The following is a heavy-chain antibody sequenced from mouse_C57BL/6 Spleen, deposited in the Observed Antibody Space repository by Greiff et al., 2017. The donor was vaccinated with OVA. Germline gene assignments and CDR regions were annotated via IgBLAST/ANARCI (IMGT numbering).Heavy chain of an antibody. V-gene: IGHV1-55*01. CDR3: ASTGAMITTDYAMDY. CDR2: IYPGSGST. J-gene: IGHJ4*01. CDR1: GYTFTSYW. Sequence: VQLQQPGAELVKPGASVKMSCKASGYTFTSYWITWVTQRPGQGLEWIGDIYPGSGSTNYNEKFKSKATLTVDTSSSTAYMQLSSLTSEDSAVYYCASTGAMITTDYAMDYWGQGTSVTVSS. D-gene: IGHD2-4*01.